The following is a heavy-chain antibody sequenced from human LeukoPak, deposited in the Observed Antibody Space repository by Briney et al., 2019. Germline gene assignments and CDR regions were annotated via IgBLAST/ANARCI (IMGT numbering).Heavy chain of an antibody. Sequence: GGSPRLSRAPSGFTFSSYSMNWVPQAPGKGLGWVSYISSSSSTIYYADSVKGRFTISRDNAKNSLYLQMNSLRAEDTAVYYCAREQPAAFDIWGQGTMVTVSS. V-gene: IGHV3-48*04. D-gene: IGHD2-2*01. CDR2: ISSSSSTI. CDR1: GFTFSSYS. J-gene: IGHJ3*02. CDR3: AREQPAAFDI.